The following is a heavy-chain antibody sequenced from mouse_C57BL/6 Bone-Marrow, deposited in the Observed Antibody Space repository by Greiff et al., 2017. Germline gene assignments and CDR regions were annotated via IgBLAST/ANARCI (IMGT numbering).Heavy chain of an antibody. CDR1: GFNIKDYY. CDR2: IDPEDGDT. Sequence: EVQLQQSGAELVRPGASVKLSCTASGFNIKDYYMHWVKQRPEQGLEWIGRIDPEDGDTEYAPKFQGKATMTADTSSHTAYLQLSSLTSEDTAVYYCTTCYGNYAGFAYWGQGTLVTVSA. J-gene: IGHJ3*01. D-gene: IGHD2-1*01. V-gene: IGHV14-1*01. CDR3: TTCYGNYAGFAY.